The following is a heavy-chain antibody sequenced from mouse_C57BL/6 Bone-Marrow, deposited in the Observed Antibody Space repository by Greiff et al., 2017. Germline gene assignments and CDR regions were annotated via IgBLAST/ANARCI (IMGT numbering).Heavy chain of an antibody. Sequence: DVMLVESGGGLVQPGGSLKLSCAASGFTFSDYYMSWVRQTPEKRLEWVAYISNGGGSTYYPDTVKGRFTISRDNAKNTLYLQMSRLKSEDTAMYYCARHDDDDAWFAYWGQGTLVTVSA. J-gene: IGHJ3*01. CDR1: GFTFSDYY. CDR2: ISNGGGST. D-gene: IGHD2-4*01. CDR3: ARHDDDDAWFAY. V-gene: IGHV5-12*01.